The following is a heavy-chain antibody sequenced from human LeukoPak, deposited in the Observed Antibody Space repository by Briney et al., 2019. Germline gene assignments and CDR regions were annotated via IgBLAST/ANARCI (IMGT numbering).Heavy chain of an antibody. J-gene: IGHJ4*02. CDR3: AKDGYYDSSGGADY. V-gene: IGHV3-23*01. CDR2: ISGSGGST. Sequence: PGGSLRLSCAASGFTFDDYYMSWVRQAPGKGLEWVSAISGSGGSTYYADSVKGRFTISRDNSKNTLYLQMNSLRAEDTAVYYCAKDGYYDSSGGADYWGQGTLVTVSS. CDR1: GFTFDDYY. D-gene: IGHD3-22*01.